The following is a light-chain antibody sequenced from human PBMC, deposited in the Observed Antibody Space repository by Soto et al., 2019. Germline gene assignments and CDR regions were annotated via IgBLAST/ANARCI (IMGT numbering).Light chain of an antibody. CDR1: QSISSW. J-gene: IGKJ2*01. CDR2: DAS. CDR3: QPYNSYSST. V-gene: IGKV1-5*01. Sequence: DIQMTQSPSTLSASVGDRVTITCRASQSISSWLAGYQQKPGKAPKLLTSDASSLESGVPSRFSVCGSGTEFTLTISSLQPDDLAPYDCQPYNSYSSTFGQGTKLEIK.